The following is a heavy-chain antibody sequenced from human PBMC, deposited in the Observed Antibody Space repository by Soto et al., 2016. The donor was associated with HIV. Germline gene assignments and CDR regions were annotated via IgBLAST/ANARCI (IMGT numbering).Heavy chain of an antibody. V-gene: IGHV3-30*14. J-gene: IGHJ3*02. Sequence: VQLVESGGGVVQPGRSVRLSCAASGFTFSSYAMHWVRQAPGKGLEWVAVISFDGIDTYYTDSVKGRFIISRDNSKNTLYLQMNSLRAEDTAVYYCARAIPKSGMDAFDIWAKGQWSRLF. CDR3: ARAIPKSGMDAFDI. CDR1: GFTFSSYA. D-gene: IGHD2-15*01. CDR2: ISFDGIDT.